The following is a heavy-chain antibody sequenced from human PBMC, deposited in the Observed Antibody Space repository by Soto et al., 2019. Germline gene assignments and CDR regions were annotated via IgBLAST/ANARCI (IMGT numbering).Heavy chain of an antibody. D-gene: IGHD2-15*01. CDR1: EFPFGTYW. CDR3: AKDWRYGSAASCPLAESFQH. J-gene: IGHJ1*01. Sequence: PVGSMRLPCAASEFPFGTYWISWVRQAPWRELEWVANIKQDGSEQYYVDSVRGRFTISRDNGKNSLYLQMNGLRAEDTAVYYCAKDWRYGSAASCPLAESFQHGGQGTLVIVSS. CDR2: IKQDGSEQ. V-gene: IGHV3-7*03.